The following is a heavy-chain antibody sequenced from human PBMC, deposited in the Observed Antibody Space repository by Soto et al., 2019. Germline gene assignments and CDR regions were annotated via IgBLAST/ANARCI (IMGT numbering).Heavy chain of an antibody. CDR2: IGGSGSSA. CDR3: VRELMEWLSIPYVFDY. Sequence: PGGSPRLSCAASGFTFKNFAVSWVRRAPGKGMEWVSAIGGSGSSADYADSVKGRFTISRDNSKNTLYRQMNSLRGGDTGVCYCVRELMEWLSIPYVFDYWGQGTLVTVSS. CDR1: GFTFKNFA. D-gene: IGHD3-3*01. V-gene: IGHV3-23*01. J-gene: IGHJ4*01.